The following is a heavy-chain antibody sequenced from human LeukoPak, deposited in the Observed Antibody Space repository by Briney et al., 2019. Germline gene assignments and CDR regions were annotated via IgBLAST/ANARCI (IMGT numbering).Heavy chain of an antibody. J-gene: IGHJ4*02. Sequence: GGSLRLSCAASGFTFSSYSMNWVRQAPGKGLEWVSYISSSSSTIYYADSVKGRFTISRDNAKNSLYLQMNSLRDEDTAVYYCARVGTYYDSWSGYEYYFDYWGQGTLVTVSS. CDR1: GFTFSSYS. V-gene: IGHV3-48*02. CDR3: ARVGTYYDSWSGYEYYFDY. D-gene: IGHD3-3*01. CDR2: ISSSSSTI.